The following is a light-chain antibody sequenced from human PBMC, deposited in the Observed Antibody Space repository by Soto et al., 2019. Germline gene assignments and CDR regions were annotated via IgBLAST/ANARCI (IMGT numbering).Light chain of an antibody. V-gene: IGLV2-14*01. J-gene: IGLJ2*01. Sequence: QSVLTQPASVSGSPGQSITISCTGTSSDVGGYNYVSWYPQHPGKAPKLMIYDVSNRPSGVSNRFSGSKSGNTASLTISGLQAEDEADYYCSSYTSSSTPVVFGGGTKLTVL. CDR2: DVS. CDR1: SSDVGGYNY. CDR3: SSYTSSSTPVV.